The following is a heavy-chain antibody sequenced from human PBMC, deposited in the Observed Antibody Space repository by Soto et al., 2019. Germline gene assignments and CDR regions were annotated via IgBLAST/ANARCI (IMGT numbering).Heavy chain of an antibody. CDR2: ISGNDDST. J-gene: IGHJ4*02. V-gene: IGHV3-23*01. D-gene: IGHD3-10*01. Sequence: RLSCVASEFTFSNYAMSWVRQAPGKGLEWVSAISGNDDSTYYADSVKGRCIISRDNSKNTLDLQMNSLRAQDTAVYYCAKDLRTSGEFVFDYWGQGIRVTVST. CDR1: EFTFSNYA. CDR3: AKDLRTSGEFVFDY.